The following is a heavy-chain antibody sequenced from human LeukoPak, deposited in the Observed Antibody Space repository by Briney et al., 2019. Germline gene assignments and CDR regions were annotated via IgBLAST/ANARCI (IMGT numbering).Heavy chain of an antibody. D-gene: IGHD2-15*01. Sequence: GASGKVCCKASGYTFTGYYMHWVRQAPGQGRGWRGWINLNSGGTNYAQKLQGRVTMTRDTSISTGYMELSRLRADDTAVYYCARPLSGLDIVVVVAARVLDYWGQGTLVTVSS. CDR1: GYTFTGYY. CDR2: INLNSGGT. J-gene: IGHJ4*02. V-gene: IGHV1-2*02. CDR3: ARPLSGLDIVVVVAARVLDY.